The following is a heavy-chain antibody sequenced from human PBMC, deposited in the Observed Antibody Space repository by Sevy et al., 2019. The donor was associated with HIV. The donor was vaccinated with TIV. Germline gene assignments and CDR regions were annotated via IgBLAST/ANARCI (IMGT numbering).Heavy chain of an antibody. CDR1: GGSISSYY. Sequence: SETLSLTCTVSGGSISSYYWSWIRQPPGKGLEWIGYIYYSGSTNYNPSLKSRVTISVDTSKNQFSLKLSSVTAADTAVYYCARAKFSQFTYYFDYWGQRTLVTASS. CDR3: ARAKFSQFTYYFDY. CDR2: IYYSGST. V-gene: IGHV4-59*01. J-gene: IGHJ4*02.